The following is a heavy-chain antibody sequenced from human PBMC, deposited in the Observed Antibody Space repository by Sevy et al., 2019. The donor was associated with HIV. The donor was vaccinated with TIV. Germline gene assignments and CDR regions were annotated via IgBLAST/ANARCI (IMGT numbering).Heavy chain of an antibody. J-gene: IGHJ4*02. D-gene: IGHD3-22*01. CDR1: GGSISSYY. CDR2: IYYSGST. CDR3: AVSTYYYDSSGYPLYYFDY. V-gene: IGHV4-59*01. Sequence: SETLSLTCTVSGGSISSYYWSWIRQPPGKGLEWIGYIYYSGSTNYNPSLKSRVTISVDTSKNQFSMKLSSVTAADTAVYYCAVSTYYYDSSGYPLYYFDYWGQGTLVTVSS.